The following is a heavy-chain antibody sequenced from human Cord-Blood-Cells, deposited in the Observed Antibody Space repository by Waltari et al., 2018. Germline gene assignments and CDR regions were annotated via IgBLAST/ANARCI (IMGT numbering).Heavy chain of an antibody. CDR3: ATWYYDYIWGSYLDY. Sequence: QVQLVQSGAEVKKPGASVKVSCKVSGYTLTELSIHWVRPAHGKGLEWMGGFDPEDGETIYAQKFQGRVTMTEDTSTDTAYMELSSLRSEDTAVYYCATWYYDYIWGSYLDYWGQGTLVTVSS. V-gene: IGHV1-24*01. CDR1: GYTLTELS. CDR2: FDPEDGET. J-gene: IGHJ4*02. D-gene: IGHD3-16*02.